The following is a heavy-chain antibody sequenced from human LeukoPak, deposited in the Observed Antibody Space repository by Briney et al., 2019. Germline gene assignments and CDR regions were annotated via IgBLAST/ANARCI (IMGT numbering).Heavy chain of an antibody. V-gene: IGHV4-31*03. D-gene: IGHD1-20*01. J-gene: IGHJ4*02. CDR2: IYYSGST. CDR3: ASGITGTFDY. Sequence: PSETLSLTCTVSGGSISSGGYYWSWIRQHPGKGLEWIGYIYYSGSTYYNPSLKSRATISVDTSKNQFSLKLSSVTAADTAVYYCASGITGTFDYWGQGTLVTVSS. CDR1: GGSISSGGYY.